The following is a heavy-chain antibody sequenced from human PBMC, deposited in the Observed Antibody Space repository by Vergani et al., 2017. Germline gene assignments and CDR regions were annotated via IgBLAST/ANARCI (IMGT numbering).Heavy chain of an antibody. Sequence: EVQLVESGGGLVKPGGSLRLSCAASGFTFSSYSMNWVRQAPGKGLEWVSSISSSSSYIYYADSVKGRFTISRDNAKNSLYLQMNSLRAEDTAVYYCARSLNYGGNAFDIWGQGTMVTVSS. D-gene: IGHD4/OR15-4a*01. CDR2: ISSSSSYI. V-gene: IGHV3-21*01. CDR1: GFTFSSYS. CDR3: ARSLNYGGNAFDI. J-gene: IGHJ3*02.